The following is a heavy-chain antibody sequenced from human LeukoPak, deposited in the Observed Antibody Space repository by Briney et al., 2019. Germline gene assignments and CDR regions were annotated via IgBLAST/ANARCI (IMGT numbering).Heavy chain of an antibody. Sequence: GGSLRLSCAASGFTFSSYSMNWVRQPPGKGLDWVSSISSSRSYIYYADSVKRRFTISRDNAKNSLYLQMNSLRAEDTAVYYCARVEVMVRGVGGFDYWGQGTLVTVSS. CDR1: GFTFSSYS. V-gene: IGHV3-21*01. CDR3: ARVEVMVRGVGGFDY. J-gene: IGHJ4*02. D-gene: IGHD3-10*01. CDR2: ISSSRSYI.